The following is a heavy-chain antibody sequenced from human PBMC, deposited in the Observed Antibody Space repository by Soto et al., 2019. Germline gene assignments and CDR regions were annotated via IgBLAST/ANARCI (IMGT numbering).Heavy chain of an antibody. CDR3: GGVVGADAFDI. D-gene: IGHD2-15*01. Sequence: EVQLVESGGGLVKPGGSLRLSCAASGFTFSSYSMNWVRQAPGKGLEWVSSISSSSSYIYYADSVKGRFTISRDNANISLYRQMNSLGAEDTAVYYFGGVVGADAFDIWGQGTMVTVSS. CDR2: ISSSSSYI. CDR1: GFTFSSYS. J-gene: IGHJ3*02. V-gene: IGHV3-21*01.